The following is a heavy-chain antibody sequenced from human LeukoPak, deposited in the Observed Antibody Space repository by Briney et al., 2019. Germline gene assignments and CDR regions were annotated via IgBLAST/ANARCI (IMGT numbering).Heavy chain of an antibody. V-gene: IGHV4-4*07. D-gene: IGHD6-13*01. CDR3: ARGSISLGYSSPPRFDP. J-gene: IGHJ5*02. CDR2: IYTSGST. CDR1: GGSISSYY. Sequence: SETLSLTCTVSGGSISSYYWSWIRQPAGKGLEWIGRIYTSGSTNYNPSLKSRVTISVDTSKNQFSLKLSSVTAADTAVYYCARGSISLGYSSPPRFDPWGQGTLVTVSS.